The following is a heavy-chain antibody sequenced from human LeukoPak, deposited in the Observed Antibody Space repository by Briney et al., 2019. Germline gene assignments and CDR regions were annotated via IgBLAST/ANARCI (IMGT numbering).Heavy chain of an antibody. D-gene: IGHD3-16*01. CDR3: ARGVMGDRNDYFDY. CDR2: IYYSGST. Sequence: PSETLSLTCTVSGGSISSGDYYWRWIRQPPGKGLEWIGYIYYSGSTDYNPSLKSRVTISVDTSKNQFSLKLSSVTASDTAVYYCARGVMGDRNDYFDYWGQGTLVTVSS. CDR1: GGSISSGDYY. V-gene: IGHV4-30-4*08. J-gene: IGHJ4*02.